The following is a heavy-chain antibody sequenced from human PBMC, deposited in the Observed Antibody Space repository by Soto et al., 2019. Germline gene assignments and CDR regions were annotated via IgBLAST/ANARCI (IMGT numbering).Heavy chain of an antibody. CDR2: ISAHNGNT. Sequence: QVHLVQSGAEVKKPGASVKVSCKGSGYAITTYGITWVRQAPGQGLEWMGWISAHNGNTNYAQKLQGRVTVTRDTSTATAYMELRRPRSDDTAVYYCARGRDGDYWGQGALVTVSS. CDR3: ARGRDGDY. D-gene: IGHD6-6*01. V-gene: IGHV1-18*01. J-gene: IGHJ4*02. CDR1: GYAITTYG.